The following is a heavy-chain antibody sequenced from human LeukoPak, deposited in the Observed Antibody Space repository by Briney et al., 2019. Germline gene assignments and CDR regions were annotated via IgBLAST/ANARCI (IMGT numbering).Heavy chain of an antibody. J-gene: IGHJ4*02. CDR3: ARVARRLSYYFDY. V-gene: IGHV1-69*13. Sequence: SVKVSCKASGGTFSSYAISWVRQAPGQGLEWMGGIIPIFGTANYAQKFQGRVTITADESTSTAYMELSSLRSEDTAVYYCARVARRLSYYFDYWGQGALVTVSS. CDR2: IIPIFGTA. D-gene: IGHD2-21*02. CDR1: GGTFSSYA.